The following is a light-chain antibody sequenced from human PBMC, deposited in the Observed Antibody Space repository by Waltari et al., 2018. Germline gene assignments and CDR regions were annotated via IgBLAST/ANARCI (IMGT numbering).Light chain of an antibody. CDR1: SSNIEEVYD. CDR2: GNR. J-gene: IGLJ1*01. Sequence: QSVLTQPPSVSGAPGQRVTISCTGSSSNIEEVYDLHWYQQLPRTAPKLLIFGNRYWPSGVPDRFSGSKSGTSASLAITGLQADDEADYYCQSYDSSLSGYVFGTGTKVTVL. CDR3: QSYDSSLSGYV. V-gene: IGLV1-40*01.